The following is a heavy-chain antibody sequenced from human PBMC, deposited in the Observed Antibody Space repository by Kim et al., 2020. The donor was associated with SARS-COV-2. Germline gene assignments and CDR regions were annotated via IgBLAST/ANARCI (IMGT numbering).Heavy chain of an antibody. J-gene: IGHJ3*02. CDR2: MNLNGSES. D-gene: IGHD2-15*01. CDR3: VRGGSGGLDI. V-gene: IGHV3-74*01. CDR1: GFTFKYYG. Sequence: GGSLRLSCAASGFTFKYYGMHWVRQAPGKGLVWLSRMNLNGSESTYADSVKGRFTISRDNVKNTLYLQMNSLGAEDTAVYYCVRGGSGGLDIWGQGTMVTASS.